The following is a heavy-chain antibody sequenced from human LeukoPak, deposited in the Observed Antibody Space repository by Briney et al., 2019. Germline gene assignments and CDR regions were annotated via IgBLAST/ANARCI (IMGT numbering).Heavy chain of an antibody. CDR3: ARMSSYCDY. CDR1: GFTFSSHH. D-gene: IGHD2-2*01. CDR2: IKPDGREK. Sequence: GGSLRLSCVASGFTFSSHHMNWVRQTAGKGLESVATIKPDGREKYYVDSVKGRFTISRDNAKSSLYLQMNSLRAEDTGVYFCARMSSYCDYWGQGTLVTVSS. J-gene: IGHJ4*02. V-gene: IGHV3-7*01.